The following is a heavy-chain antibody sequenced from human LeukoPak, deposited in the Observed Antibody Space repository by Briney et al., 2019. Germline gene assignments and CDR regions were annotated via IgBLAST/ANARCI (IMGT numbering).Heavy chain of an antibody. CDR2: ISYDGSNK. CDR1: GFTFSSYA. J-gene: IGHJ4*02. Sequence: GRSLRLPCAASGFTFSSYAMHWVRQAPGKGLEWVAVISYDGSNKYYADSVKGRFTISRDNSKDTLYLQMNSLRAEDTAVYYCAREEVISGGSCYSECTYFDYWGQGTLVAVSS. V-gene: IGHV3-30-3*01. CDR3: AREEVISGGSCYSECTYFDY. D-gene: IGHD2-15*01.